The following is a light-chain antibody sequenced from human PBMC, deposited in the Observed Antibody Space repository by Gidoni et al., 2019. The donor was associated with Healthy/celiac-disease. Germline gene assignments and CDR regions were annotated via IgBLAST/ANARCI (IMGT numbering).Light chain of an antibody. Sequence: EIALTPSPGTLSLSPGVRATLSCSASQSVISSYLAWYQQKPGQAPKLLIYGASSRATGIPDRFSGSGSGTDFTLTISRLEPEDFAVYYCQQYDSSPLTFGGGTKVEIK. CDR3: QQYDSSPLT. J-gene: IGKJ4*01. V-gene: IGKV3-20*01. CDR2: GAS. CDR1: QSVISSY.